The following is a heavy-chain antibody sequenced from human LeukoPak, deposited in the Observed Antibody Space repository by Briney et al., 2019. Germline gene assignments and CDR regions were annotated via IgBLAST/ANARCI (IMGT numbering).Heavy chain of an antibody. CDR3: ARGDFCSKSNCYLRPMDV. CDR1: GGSISDYY. V-gene: IGHV4-59*01. Sequence: SETLSLTCTVSGGSISDYYWNWIRQPPGKGLEWIGYIYYSGCTTYNPSLKSRVTMSVDTAKNQFSLTVRSVAAADTAVYYCARGDFCSKSNCYLRPMDVWGKGTTVTVSS. J-gene: IGHJ6*03. D-gene: IGHD3-3*01. CDR2: IYYSGCT.